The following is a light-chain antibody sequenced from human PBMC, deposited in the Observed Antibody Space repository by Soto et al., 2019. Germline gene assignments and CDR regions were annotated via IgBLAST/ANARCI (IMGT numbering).Light chain of an antibody. J-gene: IGKJ1*01. CDR3: QQYNSYS. CDR2: HAS. Sequence: DIQLTQSPSTLSSSLGDRVTITCRASQSISTWLAWYQQKPGTAPKLLIYHASTLESGVPSRFSGSGSGTEFTLTISSLQPDDFATYYCQQYNSYSFGQGTKVDIK. CDR1: QSISTW. V-gene: IGKV1-5*01.